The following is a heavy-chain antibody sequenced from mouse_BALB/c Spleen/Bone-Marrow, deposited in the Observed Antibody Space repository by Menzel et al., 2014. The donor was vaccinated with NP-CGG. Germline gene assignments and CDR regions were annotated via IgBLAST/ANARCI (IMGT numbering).Heavy chain of an antibody. CDR3: ARPLYDGYYVAY. J-gene: IGHJ3*01. CDR1: GFTFSDYY. D-gene: IGHD2-3*01. Sequence: EVKLVESGGGLVHPGGSLKLSCATSGFTFSDYYMYWVRQTPEKRLEWVAYISNGGGSTYYPDTVKGRFTISRDNAKNTLYLQMSRLKSEDTAMYYCARPLYDGYYVAYWGQGTLVTVSA. CDR2: ISNGGGST. V-gene: IGHV5-12*02.